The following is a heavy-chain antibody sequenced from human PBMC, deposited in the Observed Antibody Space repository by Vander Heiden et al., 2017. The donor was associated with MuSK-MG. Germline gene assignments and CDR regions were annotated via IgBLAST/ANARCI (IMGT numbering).Heavy chain of an antibody. CDR1: GGSIGTYY. CDR3: AREWYYYDSSGYSHDAFDM. D-gene: IGHD3-22*01. J-gene: IGHJ3*02. CDR2: IFHSGST. V-gene: IGHV4-59*01. Sequence: QVQLQESGSGLVKPSETLSLTCTVSGGSIGTYYWSWIRQPPGKELEWIGYIFHSGSTNYNPALKSRVTMSVDTSKNQFSLRLSSVTAANTAVYYCAREWYYYDSSGYSHDAFDMWGQGTMVSVSS.